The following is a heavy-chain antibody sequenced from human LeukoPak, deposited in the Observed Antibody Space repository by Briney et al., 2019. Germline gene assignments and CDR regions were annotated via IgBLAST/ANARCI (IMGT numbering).Heavy chain of an antibody. D-gene: IGHD3-16*02. V-gene: IGHV3-23*01. Sequence: GGYLRLSCGVSGITLSNYGMSWVRQAPGKGLEWVAGLSGSAGGTNYADSVKGRFTISRDNSKNTLFLQMDRLRAEDTALYFCAKRGVVVRVFLVGFHKEAYYFDSWGQGAQVTVSS. CDR1: GITLSNYG. CDR3: AKRGVVVRVFLVGFHKEAYYFDS. J-gene: IGHJ4*02. CDR2: LSGSAGGT.